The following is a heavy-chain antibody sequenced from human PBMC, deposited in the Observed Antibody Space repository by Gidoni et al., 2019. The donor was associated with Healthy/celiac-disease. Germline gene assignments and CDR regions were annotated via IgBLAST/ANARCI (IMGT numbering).Heavy chain of an antibody. Sequence: QITLKESGPTLVKPTQTLTLTCPFSGFSLSTSGVGVGWIRQPPGKALEWLALIYWDDDKHYSPSLKTRLTITKDTSKNQVVFIMTNMDPVDTATYYCAHRLPEDAFDIWGQGTMVTVSS. J-gene: IGHJ3*02. CDR3: AHRLPEDAFDI. CDR2: IYWDDDK. CDR1: GFSLSTSGVG. V-gene: IGHV2-5*02.